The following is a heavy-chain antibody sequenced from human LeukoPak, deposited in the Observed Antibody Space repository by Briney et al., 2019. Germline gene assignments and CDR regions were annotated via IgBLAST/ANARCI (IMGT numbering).Heavy chain of an antibody. CDR3: ALPADGQLWSLHDAFDI. Sequence: SVKVSCKASGGTFSSYAISWVRQAPGQGLEWMGRIIPIFGTANYAQKFQGRVTITTDESTSTAYMELSSLRSADTAVYYCALPADGQLWSLHDAFDIWGQGTMVTVSS. CDR2: IIPIFGTA. J-gene: IGHJ3*02. V-gene: IGHV1-69*05. CDR1: GGTFSSYA. D-gene: IGHD5-18*01.